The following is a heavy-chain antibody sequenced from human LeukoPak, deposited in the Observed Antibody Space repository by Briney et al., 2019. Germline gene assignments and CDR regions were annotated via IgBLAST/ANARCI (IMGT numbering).Heavy chain of an antibody. CDR2: IYSGGST. CDR1: GFTVSSNY. CDR3: ARDSIMSTVTTDY. J-gene: IGHJ4*02. D-gene: IGHD4-11*01. V-gene: IGHV3-53*01. Sequence: PGGSLRLSCAASGFTVSSNYMSWVRQAPGKGLEWFSVIYSGGSTYYADSGKGRFTISRDNSKNTLYLQMNSLRAEDTAVYYCARDSIMSTVTTDYWGQGTLVTVSS.